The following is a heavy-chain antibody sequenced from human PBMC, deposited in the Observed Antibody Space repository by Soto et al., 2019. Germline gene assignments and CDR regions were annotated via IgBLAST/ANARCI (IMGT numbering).Heavy chain of an antibody. V-gene: IGHV3-30-3*01. CDR3: ARGQVELHAFDI. Sequence: VGSLRLSCAASGFTFSSYAMHWVRQAPGKGLEWVAVISYDGSNKYYADSVKGRFTISRDNSKNTLYLQMNSLRAEDTAVYYCARGQVELHAFDIWGQGTMVTVSS. J-gene: IGHJ3*02. CDR1: GFTFSSYA. CDR2: ISYDGSNK. D-gene: IGHD1-7*01.